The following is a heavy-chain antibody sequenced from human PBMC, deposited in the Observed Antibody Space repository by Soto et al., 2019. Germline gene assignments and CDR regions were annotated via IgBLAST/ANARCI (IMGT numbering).Heavy chain of an antibody. CDR1: GFSLNTGGRG. J-gene: IGHJ5*02. CDR2: IYWNDDK. Sequence: QITLKESGPTLVKPTQALTLTCSFSGFSLNTGGRGVGWIRQPPGKALEWVALIYWNDDKRFSPSLRSRLTITEDTSKNQVVLTMTNVDPVDTATYYCAHRGYGDYPRDNWFDPWGQGTLVTVSS. V-gene: IGHV2-5*01. D-gene: IGHD4-17*01. CDR3: AHRGYGDYPRDNWFDP.